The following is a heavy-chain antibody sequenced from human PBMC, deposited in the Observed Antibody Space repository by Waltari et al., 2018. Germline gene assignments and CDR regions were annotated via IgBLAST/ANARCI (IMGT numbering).Heavy chain of an antibody. V-gene: IGHV3-7*01. D-gene: IGHD3-10*01. CDR1: GGSISSSSYY. J-gene: IGHJ5*02. CDR2: INQDGSGT. Sequence: LQLQESGPGLVKPSETLSLTCTVSGGSISSSSYYWGWIRQPPGKGLEWVALINQDGSGTYYVDSLKGRFTISRDNAKNSLYLQMNSLRVEDTAIYYCARDRGWGWLDPWGQGTLVTVSS. CDR3: ARDRGWGWLDP.